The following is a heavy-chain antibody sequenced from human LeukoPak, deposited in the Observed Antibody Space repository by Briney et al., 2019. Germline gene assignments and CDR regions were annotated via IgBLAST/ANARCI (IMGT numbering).Heavy chain of an antibody. D-gene: IGHD4-17*01. CDR3: ARVLADYGVNY. V-gene: IGHV4-34*01. CDR2: INHSGST. CDR1: GGSFSGCY. Sequence: PSETLSLTCAVYGGSFSGCYWSWIRQPPGKGLEWIGEINHSGSTNYNPSLKSRVTISVDTSKNQFSLKLSSVTAADTAVYYCARVLADYGVNYWGQGTLVTVSS. J-gene: IGHJ4*02.